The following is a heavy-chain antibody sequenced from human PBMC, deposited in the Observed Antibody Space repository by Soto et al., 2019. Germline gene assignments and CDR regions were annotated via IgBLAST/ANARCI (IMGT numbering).Heavy chain of an antibody. D-gene: IGHD2-2*01. V-gene: IGHV4-31*03. CDR3: ASLILGYCSSTSCYERINWFDP. CDR2: IYYSGST. J-gene: IGHJ5*02. Sequence: SETPSLPCTFSGGPLISGGYYLVRVRPHPGEGLEWVGYIYYSGSTYYNPSLKSRVTISVDTSKNQFSLKLSSVTAADTAVYYCASLILGYCSSTSCYERINWFDPWGQGTLVTVSS. CDR1: GGPLISGGYY.